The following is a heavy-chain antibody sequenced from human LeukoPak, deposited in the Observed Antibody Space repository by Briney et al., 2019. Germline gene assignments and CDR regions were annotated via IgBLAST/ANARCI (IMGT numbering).Heavy chain of an antibody. J-gene: IGHJ4*02. CDR3: ARLSHLYGSGRPIDY. CDR1: GGSISSFY. V-gene: IGHV4-59*08. D-gene: IGHD3-10*01. CDR2: IYYSGST. Sequence: SETLSLTCTVSGGSISSFYWSCIRQPPGKGLEWIGDIYYSGSTNYNPSLKSRVTISVDTSKNQFSLKLSSVTAADTAVYYCARLSHLYGSGRPIDYWGQGTLVTVSS.